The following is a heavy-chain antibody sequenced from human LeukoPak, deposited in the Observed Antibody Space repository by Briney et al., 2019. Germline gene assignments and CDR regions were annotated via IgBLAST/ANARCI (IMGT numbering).Heavy chain of an antibody. CDR2: ISYDGSNK. J-gene: IGHJ6*02. D-gene: IGHD1-26*01. CDR1: GVTLSSYG. Sequence: GGSLRLSCAASGVTLSSYGMHWVRQAPGKGLEWVAVISYDGSNKYYADSVKGRFTISRDNSMNTLYLQMNSLRAEDTAVYYCAKDYLLSAWEPRGMDVWGQGTTVTVSS. V-gene: IGHV3-30*18. CDR3: AKDYLLSAWEPRGMDV.